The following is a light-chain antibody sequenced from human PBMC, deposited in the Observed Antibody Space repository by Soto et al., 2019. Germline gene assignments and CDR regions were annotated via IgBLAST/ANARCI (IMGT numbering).Light chain of an antibody. J-gene: IGKJ4*01. CDR1: QDISNY. Sequence: DIQMTQSPSSLSASVGYRVTITCGASQDISNYLNWYQQKPGKAPKLLIYDASNLETGVPSRFSGSGSGTDFTFTISSLQPEDIETYFCQQYDNLPLTFGGGTTVDIK. V-gene: IGKV1-33*01. CDR2: DAS. CDR3: QQYDNLPLT.